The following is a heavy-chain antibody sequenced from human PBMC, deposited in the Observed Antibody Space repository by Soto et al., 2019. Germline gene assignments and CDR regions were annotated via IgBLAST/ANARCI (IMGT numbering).Heavy chain of an antibody. Sequence: SETLSLTCAVYGGSFSGYYWSWIRQPPGKGLEWIGEINHSGSTNYNPSLKSRVTISVDTSKNQYSLKLSSVTAADTAVYYCARRGFYDFWSGYPNFDYWGQGTLVTVSS. CDR3: ARRGFYDFWSGYPNFDY. CDR2: INHSGST. V-gene: IGHV4-34*01. J-gene: IGHJ4*02. CDR1: GGSFSGYY. D-gene: IGHD3-3*01.